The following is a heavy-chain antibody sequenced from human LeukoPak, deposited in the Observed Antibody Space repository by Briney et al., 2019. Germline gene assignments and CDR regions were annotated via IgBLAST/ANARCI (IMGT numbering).Heavy chain of an antibody. CDR3: ARGDSIAARPDAHQKRGIFDY. D-gene: IGHD6-6*01. Sequence: SETLSLTCTVSGGSISTYYWSWIRQTPGKGLEWIGYVYYSGSTDYNPSLKSRAAISVDTSKNQFSLKLSSVTAADTAVYYCARGDSIAARPDAHQKRGIFDYWGQGTLVTVSS. V-gene: IGHV4-59*12. CDR2: VYYSGST. J-gene: IGHJ4*02. CDR1: GGSISTYY.